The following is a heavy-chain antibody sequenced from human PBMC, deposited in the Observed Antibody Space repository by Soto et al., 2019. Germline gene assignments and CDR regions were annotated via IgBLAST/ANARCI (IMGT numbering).Heavy chain of an antibody. V-gene: IGHV1-18*01. J-gene: IGHJ5*02. CDR2: IATYNNNK. Sequence: HLVQSGPEVKRPGASITVSCKTSGDTFANFGLSWVRQAPGQGLEWLGWIATYNNNKNYAQKVQGRLTLTTDTSTSTAYMELESLGYDDTAVYYCARVVRGVVNWFDPWGQGTLVTASS. CDR3: ARVVRGVVNWFDP. D-gene: IGHD3-3*01. CDR1: GDTFANFG.